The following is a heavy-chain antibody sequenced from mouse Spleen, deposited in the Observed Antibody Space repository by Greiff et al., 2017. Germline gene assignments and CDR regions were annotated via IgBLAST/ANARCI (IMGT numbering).Heavy chain of an antibody. D-gene: IGHD2-3*01. CDR2: ISNLAYSI. Sequence: EVKVVESGGGLVKPGGSLKLSCAASGFTFSDYGMAWVRQAPGKGPEWVAFISNLAYSIYYADTVTGRFTISRENAKNTLYLEMSSLRSEDTAMYYCARLYDYYAMDYWGQGTSVTVSS. V-gene: IGHV5-15*02. J-gene: IGHJ4*01. CDR1: GFTFSDYG. CDR3: ARLYDYYAMDY.